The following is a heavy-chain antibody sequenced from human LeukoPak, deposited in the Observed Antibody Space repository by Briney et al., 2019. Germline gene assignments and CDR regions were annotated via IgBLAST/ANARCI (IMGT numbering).Heavy chain of an antibody. CDR1: GGSISNGHCY. J-gene: IGHJ4*02. D-gene: IGHD2-15*01. V-gene: IGHV4-30-2*01. CDR3: AREDCSGGSCYSNYFDY. CDR2: IYHSGST. Sequence: PSETLSLTCTVSGGSISNGHCYWTWIRQPPGKGLEWIGYIYHSGSTYYNPSLKSRVTISVDRSKNQFSLKLSSVTAADTAVYYCAREDCSGGSCYSNYFDYWGQGTLVTVSS.